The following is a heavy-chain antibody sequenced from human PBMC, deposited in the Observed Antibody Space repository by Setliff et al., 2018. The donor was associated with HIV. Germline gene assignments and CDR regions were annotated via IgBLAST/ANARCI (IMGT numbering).Heavy chain of an antibody. Sequence: PGESLTISCKGSGYSFSTYWIGWVRQMPGKGLEWMGFIYPDDSNTRYGPSFQGQVTISADKSISTAYLQWYSLKASDTAMYYCARHYYYGSGDYSYFDYWGQGTLVTVS. V-gene: IGHV5-51*01. J-gene: IGHJ4*02. CDR1: GYSFSTYW. D-gene: IGHD3-22*01. CDR3: ARHYYYGSGDYSYFDY. CDR2: IYPDDSNT.